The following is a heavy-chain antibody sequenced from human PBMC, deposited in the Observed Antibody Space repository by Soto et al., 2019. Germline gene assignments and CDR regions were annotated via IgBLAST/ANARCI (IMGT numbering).Heavy chain of an antibody. D-gene: IGHD3-16*01. V-gene: IGHV1-69*13. CDR1: GGTFSSYA. CDR2: IVPIVDTA. J-gene: IGHJ4*02. CDR3: ARQTYYDYVWGSLN. Sequence: SVKVSCKTSGGTFSSYAISWVRQAPGQGLEWMGGIVPIVDTATYAQKFQGRVTITADESTSTAYMELSSLRSEDTAVYYCARQTYYDYVWGSLNWGQGTLVTVSS.